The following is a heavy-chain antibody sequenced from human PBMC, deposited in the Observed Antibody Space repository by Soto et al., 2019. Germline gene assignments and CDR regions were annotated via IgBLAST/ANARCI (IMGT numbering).Heavy chain of an antibody. CDR2: IIPALGTA. CDR1: GGTFSSHA. J-gene: IGHJ2*01. CDR3: ARTDCGDYWYCDL. D-gene: IGHD4-17*01. Sequence: QDQLVQSGAEVKKPGSSVKVSCKASGGTFSSHAFTWVRQAPGQGLEWMGRIIPALGTATYAQKFQGRVTTTADESATTVYMELNSRRSEDTAVYCCARTDCGDYWYCDLWGRGTLVTVSS. V-gene: IGHV1-69*11.